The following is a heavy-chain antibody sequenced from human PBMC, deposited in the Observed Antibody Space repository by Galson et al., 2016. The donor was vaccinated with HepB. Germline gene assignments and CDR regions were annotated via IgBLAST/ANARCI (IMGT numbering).Heavy chain of an antibody. Sequence: SVKVSCKASGYNFITYEINWLRQASGQRPEWMGWMNTSSGDAGYAQKFQGRVTMTTKTSISTAYMELRGLRSEDTAVYYCTRGYGAGSYIGWGQGTLVTVSP. D-gene: IGHD3-10*01. J-gene: IGHJ4*02. CDR1: GYNFITYE. CDR2: MNTSSGDA. CDR3: TRGYGAGSYIG. V-gene: IGHV1-8*01.